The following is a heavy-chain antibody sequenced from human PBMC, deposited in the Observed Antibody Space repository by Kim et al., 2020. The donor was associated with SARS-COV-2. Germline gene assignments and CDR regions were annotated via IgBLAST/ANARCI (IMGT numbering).Heavy chain of an antibody. CDR1: GGSISSYY. D-gene: IGHD6-19*01. CDR3: ARENRSYIAVAGTFGYNWFDP. J-gene: IGHJ5*02. V-gene: IGHV4-4*07. Sequence: SETLSLTCTVSGGSISSYYWSWIRQPAGKGLEWIGRIYTSGSTNYNPSLKSRVTMSVDTSKNQFSLKLSSVTAADTAVYYCARENRSYIAVAGTFGYNWFDPWGQGTLVTVSS. CDR2: IYTSGST.